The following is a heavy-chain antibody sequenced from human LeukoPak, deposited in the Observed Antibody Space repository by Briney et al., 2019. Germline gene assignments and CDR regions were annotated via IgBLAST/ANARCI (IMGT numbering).Heavy chain of an antibody. V-gene: IGHV4-39*01. D-gene: IGHD3-3*01. CDR3: ARVGTTFGVVFDY. J-gene: IGHJ4*02. Sequence: PSETLSLTCTVSGGSISSSSYYWGWIRQPPGKGLEWIGSIYYSGSTYYNPSLKRRVTISVDTSKNQFSLKLSSVTAADTAVYYCARVGTTFGVVFDYWGQGTLVTVSS. CDR2: IYYSGST. CDR1: GGSISSSSYY.